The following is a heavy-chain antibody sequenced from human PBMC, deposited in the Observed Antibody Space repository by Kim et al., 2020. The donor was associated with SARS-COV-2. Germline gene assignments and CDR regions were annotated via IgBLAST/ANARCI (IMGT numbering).Heavy chain of an antibody. CDR2: IRSNTFGGTI. CDR3: VREQSVCITHRYSNY. D-gene: IGHD3-10*01. Sequence: GGSLRLSCRTSGFHFAVYGMTWVRQAPGKGLEWVGVIRSNTFGGTIEYAASVKGRFTISRDDSKAIAYLQMNSLKTEDTGVYYCVREQSVCITHRYSNY. CDR1: GFHFAVYG. V-gene: IGHV3-49*04. J-gene: IGHJ6*01.